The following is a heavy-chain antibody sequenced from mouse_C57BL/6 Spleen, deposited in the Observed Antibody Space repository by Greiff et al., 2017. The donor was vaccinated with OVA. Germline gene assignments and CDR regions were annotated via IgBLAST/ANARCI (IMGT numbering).Heavy chain of an antibody. CDR1: GYTFTSYW. V-gene: IGHV1-52*01. CDR2: IDPSDSET. Sequence: QVQLQQPGAELVRPGSSVKLSCKASGYTFTSYWMHWVKQRPIQGLEWIGSIDPSDSETHYNQKFKDKATLTVDKSSSTAYMQLSSLTSEDSAVYYCASYYYGTPFAYWGQGTLVTVSA. CDR3: ASYYYGTPFAY. J-gene: IGHJ3*01. D-gene: IGHD1-1*01.